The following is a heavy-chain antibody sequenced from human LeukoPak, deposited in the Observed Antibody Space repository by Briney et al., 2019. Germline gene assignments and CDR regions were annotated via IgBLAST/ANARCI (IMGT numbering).Heavy chain of an antibody. Sequence: GASVKVSCKASGYTFTSYYMHWVRQAPGQGLEWMGIINPSGGSTSYAQKFQGRVTMTRDMSTSTVYMELSSLRSEDTAVYYCARDQGYYDSSGYTVFDYWGQGTLVTVSS. CDR3: ARDQGYYDSSGYTVFDY. J-gene: IGHJ4*02. CDR1: GYTFTSYY. D-gene: IGHD3-22*01. CDR2: INPSGGST. V-gene: IGHV1-46*01.